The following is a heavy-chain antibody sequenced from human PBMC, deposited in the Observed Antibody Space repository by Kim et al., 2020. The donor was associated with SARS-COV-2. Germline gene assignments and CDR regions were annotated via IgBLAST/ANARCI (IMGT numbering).Heavy chain of an antibody. V-gene: IGHV1-69*13. CDR2: IIPIFGTA. D-gene: IGHD3-22*01. CDR1: GGTFSSYA. CDR3: ARVNYYDSSGYLDAFDI. J-gene: IGHJ3*02. Sequence: SVKVSCKASGGTFSSYAISWVRQAPGQGLEWMGGIIPIFGTANYAQKFQGRVTITADESTSTAYMELSSLRSEDTAVYYCARVNYYDSSGYLDAFDIWGQGTMVTVSS.